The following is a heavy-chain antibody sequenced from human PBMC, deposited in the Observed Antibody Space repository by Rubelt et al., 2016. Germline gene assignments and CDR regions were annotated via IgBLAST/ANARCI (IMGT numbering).Heavy chain of an antibody. CDR2: INPNSGNT. CDR3: ARVFPPDYYYFDY. V-gene: IGHV1-8*02. J-gene: IGHJ4*02. CDR1: GYTFTGYY. D-gene: IGHD2/OR15-2a*01. Sequence: SGAEVKKPGASVKVSCKASGYTFTGYYMHWVRQAPGQGLEWMGRINPNSGNTGYAQKFQGRVTMTRNTSISTAYMELSSLRSEDTAVYYCARVFPPDYYYFDYWGQGTLVTVSS.